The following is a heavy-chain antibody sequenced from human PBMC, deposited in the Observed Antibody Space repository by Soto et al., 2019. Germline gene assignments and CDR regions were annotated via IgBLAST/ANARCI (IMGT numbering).Heavy chain of an antibody. J-gene: IGHJ4*02. CDR2: IIPIFGTA. Sequence: QVQLVQSGAEVKKPGSSVKVSCKASGGTFSSYSINWVRQAPGQGLEWMGEIIPIFGTANYGQTFQGRVTITAEESTSTAYMELSSLRSEDTAVYYCARDGGRHSGGIDYWGQGTLVTVSS. D-gene: IGHD1-26*01. V-gene: IGHV1-69*01. CDR1: GGTFSSYS. CDR3: ARDGGRHSGGIDY.